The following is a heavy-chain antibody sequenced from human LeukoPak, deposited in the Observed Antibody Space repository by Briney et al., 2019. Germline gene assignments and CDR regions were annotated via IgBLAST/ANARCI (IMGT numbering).Heavy chain of an antibody. D-gene: IGHD3-3*01. J-gene: IGHJ3*02. CDR1: GYSISSGSS. CDR2: IYHSGNT. V-gene: IGHV4-38-2*02. CDR3: ARATYYDYWSGMGAFDI. Sequence: SETLSLTCTFSGYSISSGSSWGWIRQSPGKGLECIGTIYHSGNTYYNPSLKSRATVSVNTSKNQFSLNLTSVTAADTAVYFCARATYYDYWSGMGAFDIWGQGTVVTASS.